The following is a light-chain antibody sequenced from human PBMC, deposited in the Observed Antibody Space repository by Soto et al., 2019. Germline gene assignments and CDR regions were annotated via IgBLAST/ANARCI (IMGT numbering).Light chain of an antibody. CDR2: ATS. J-gene: IGKJ5*01. V-gene: IGKV1-27*01. CDR1: QGIIKY. Sequence: DMQMTQFASSLSASVGDRVTITCRASQGIIKYVAWYQQKPGKVPKLLIYATSTLQSEVPSRFSASVSGTDFTLTISSLRPEDFAVYHCQQYNKWPPITFGQGTRLEIK. CDR3: QQYNKWPPIT.